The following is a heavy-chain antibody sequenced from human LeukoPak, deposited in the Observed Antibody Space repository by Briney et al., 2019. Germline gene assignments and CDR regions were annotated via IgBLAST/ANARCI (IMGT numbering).Heavy chain of an antibody. CDR1: GGSVSSGSYY. Sequence: PSETLSLTCTVSGGSVSSGSYYWSWIRQPPGKGLEWFGYVYYSGSTNYNPSLKSRVTISVDTSKNQFSLRLSSVTAADTAVYYCARGFAGSGSYFGYWGQGILVTVSS. CDR3: ARGFAGSGSYFGY. V-gene: IGHV4-61*01. CDR2: VYYSGST. J-gene: IGHJ4*02. D-gene: IGHD1-26*01.